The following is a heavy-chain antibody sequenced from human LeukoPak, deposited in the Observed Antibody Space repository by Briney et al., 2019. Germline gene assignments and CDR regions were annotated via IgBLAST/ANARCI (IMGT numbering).Heavy chain of an antibody. CDR3: ARGSIVGATTVDY. Sequence: SVKVSCKASGGTLSSYAISWVRQAPGQGLEWMGRIIPIFGTANYAQKLQGRVTMTTDTSTSTAYMELRSLRSDDTAVYYCARGSIVGATTVDYWGQGTLVTVSS. CDR2: IIPIFGTA. D-gene: IGHD1-26*01. V-gene: IGHV1-69*05. J-gene: IGHJ4*02. CDR1: GGTLSSYA.